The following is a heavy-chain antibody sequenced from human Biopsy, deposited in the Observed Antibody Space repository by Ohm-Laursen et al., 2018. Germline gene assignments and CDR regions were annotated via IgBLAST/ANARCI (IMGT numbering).Heavy chain of an antibody. CDR1: GASLSSHY. V-gene: IGHV4-59*11. Sequence: SDTLSLTCTVSGASLSSHYWSWIRQPPGKGLEWLGYFYGSGNTYYNPSLKSRVTSSVDPSKNQFSLKLNAVTAADTAVYYCAKGITVYGVVLPYYFDDWGQGTLVTVSS. CDR2: FYGSGNT. D-gene: IGHD3-3*01. CDR3: AKGITVYGVVLPYYFDD. J-gene: IGHJ4*02.